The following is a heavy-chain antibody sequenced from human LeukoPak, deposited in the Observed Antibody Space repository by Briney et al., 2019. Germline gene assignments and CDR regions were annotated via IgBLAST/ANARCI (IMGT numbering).Heavy chain of an antibody. J-gene: IGHJ3*02. Sequence: PGGSLRLSCAASGFTSSDYYMSWVRQAPGKGLEWVSAISGSGGSTYYADSVKGRFTISRDNSKNTLYLQMNSLRAEDTAVYYCAKDLVRGVITSYAFDIWGQGTMVTVSS. CDR1: GFTSSDYY. V-gene: IGHV3-23*01. CDR3: AKDLVRGVITSYAFDI. D-gene: IGHD3-10*01. CDR2: ISGSGGST.